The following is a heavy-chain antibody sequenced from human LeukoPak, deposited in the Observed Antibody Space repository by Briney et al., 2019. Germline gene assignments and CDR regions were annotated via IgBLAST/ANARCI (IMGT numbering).Heavy chain of an antibody. J-gene: IGHJ3*01. CDR3: ATLGGLPNAFDV. CDR1: GVSISSYY. D-gene: IGHD4-11*01. V-gene: IGHV4-59*01. Sequence: PSETLSLTCTVSGVSISSYYWSWIRQPPGKGLEWIGYIYYSGSTNYNPSLKSRVTISLDTSKNQFSLKLSSVTAADTAVYYCATLGGLPNAFDVWGQGTMVSVSS. CDR2: IYYSGST.